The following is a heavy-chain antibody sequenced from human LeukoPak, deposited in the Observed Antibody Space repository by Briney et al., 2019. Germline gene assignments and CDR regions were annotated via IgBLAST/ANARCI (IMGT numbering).Heavy chain of an antibody. V-gene: IGHV4-59*01. D-gene: IGHD6-19*01. J-gene: IGHJ1*01. Sequence: SETLSLTCTVSGGSISSYYWSWIRQPPGKGLEWIGYIYYSGSTNYNPSLKSRVTISVDTSKNQFSLKLSSVTAADTAVYYCAANGWYCLDHWGQGALVTVSS. CDR2: IYYSGST. CDR3: AANGWYCLDH. CDR1: GGSISSYY.